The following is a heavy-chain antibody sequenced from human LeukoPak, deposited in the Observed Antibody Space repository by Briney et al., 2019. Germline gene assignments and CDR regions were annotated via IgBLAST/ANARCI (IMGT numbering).Heavy chain of an antibody. J-gene: IGHJ5*02. CDR3: ARQRMTTRGWFGP. D-gene: IGHD4-11*01. CDR1: GGSISNENYY. V-gene: IGHV4-30-4*01. Sequence: SQTLSLTCTVSGGSISNENYYWSWIRQPPGKGLEWIGYIYYSGTTYYNPSLESRVTISVDSSKNHFSLNLTSVTAADTAVYFCARQRMTTRGWFGPWGQGTLVTVSS. CDR2: IYYSGTT.